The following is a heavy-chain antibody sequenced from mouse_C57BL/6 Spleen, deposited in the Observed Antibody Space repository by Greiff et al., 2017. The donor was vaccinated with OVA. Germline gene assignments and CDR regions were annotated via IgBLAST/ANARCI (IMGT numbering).Heavy chain of an antibody. J-gene: IGHJ4*01. CDR1: GYTFTSYW. V-gene: IGHV1-69*01. Sequence: KESCKASGYTFTSYWMHWVKQRPGQGLEWIGEIDPSDSYTNYNQKFKGKSTLTVDKSSSTAYMQLSSLTSEDSAVYYCATQGGTDYAMDYWGQGTSVTVSS. D-gene: IGHD2-14*01. CDR3: ATQGGTDYAMDY. CDR2: IDPSDSYT.